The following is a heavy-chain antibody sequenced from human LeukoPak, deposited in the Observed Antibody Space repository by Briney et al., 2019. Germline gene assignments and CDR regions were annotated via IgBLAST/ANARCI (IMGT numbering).Heavy chain of an antibody. Sequence: PGGSLRLSCAASGFTFDDYAMHWVRQAPGKGLEWVSLISGDGGSTYYADSVKGRFTISRDNSKNSLYLQMNSLRTEDTALYYCAQKDDIQAAFSMCGQQTMVTAYS. V-gene: IGHV3-43*02. CDR2: ISGDGGST. CDR3: AQKDDIQAAFSM. D-gene: IGHD2-15*01. CDR1: GFTFDDYA. J-gene: IGHJ3*02.